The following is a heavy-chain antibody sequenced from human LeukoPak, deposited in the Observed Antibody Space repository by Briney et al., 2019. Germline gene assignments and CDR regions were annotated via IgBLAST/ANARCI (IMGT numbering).Heavy chain of an antibody. CDR3: PKQSYASGWNPFDY. CDR1: GFTFNTFN. V-gene: IGHV3-23*01. J-gene: IGHJ4*02. D-gene: IGHD6-19*01. CDR2: VSGGGVTT. Sequence: SGGSLRLSCAASGFTFNTFNMNWVRQAPGKGLEWVSTVSGGGVTTYYADSAKGRFTISRDNSKNTLYLQMNSLTAEDTAVYYCPKQSYASGWNPFDYWGQGILVTVSS.